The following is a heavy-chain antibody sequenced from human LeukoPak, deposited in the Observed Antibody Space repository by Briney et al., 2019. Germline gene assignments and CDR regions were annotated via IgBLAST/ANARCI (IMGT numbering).Heavy chain of an antibody. CDR2: IYYSGST. J-gene: IGHJ3*02. CDR1: GGSISSSSYY. V-gene: IGHV4-39*01. D-gene: IGHD4-17*01. CDR3: AISTVTTLKDAFDI. Sequence: PSETLSLTCTVSGGSISSSSYYWGWIRQPPGKGLEWIGSIYYSGSTYYNPSLKSRVTISVDTSKNQFSLKLSSVTAADTAVYYCAISTVTTLKDAFDIWGQGTMVTVSS.